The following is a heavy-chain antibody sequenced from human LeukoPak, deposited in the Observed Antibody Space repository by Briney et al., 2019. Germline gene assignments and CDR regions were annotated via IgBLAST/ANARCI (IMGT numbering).Heavy chain of an antibody. CDR2: IIPIFGTT. CDR1: GGTFSSYA. V-gene: IGHV1-69*06. J-gene: IGHJ6*03. Sequence: ALVKVSCKASGGTFSSYAISWVRQAPGQGLEWMGGIIPIFGTTNYAQKFQDRVTITADKSTSTAYMELSSLRSEDTAVYYCARVVGLTGYSSSWYSGYYYYMDVWGKGTTVTVSS. CDR3: ARVVGLTGYSSSWYSGYYYYMDV. D-gene: IGHD6-13*01.